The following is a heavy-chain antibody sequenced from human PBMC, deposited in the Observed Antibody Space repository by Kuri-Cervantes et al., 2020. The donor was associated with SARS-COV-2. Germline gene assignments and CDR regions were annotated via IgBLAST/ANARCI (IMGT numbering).Heavy chain of an antibody. J-gene: IGHJ3*02. Sequence: GESLKIFCAASGFTFSSYSMNWVRQAPGKGLEWVSSISSSSSYIYYADSVKGRFTISRDNAKNSLYLQMNSLRAEDTAVYYCARDWKIAVVTPDAFDIWGQGTMVTVSS. D-gene: IGHD4-23*01. CDR1: GFTFSSYS. CDR3: ARDWKIAVVTPDAFDI. CDR2: ISSSSSYI. V-gene: IGHV3-21*01.